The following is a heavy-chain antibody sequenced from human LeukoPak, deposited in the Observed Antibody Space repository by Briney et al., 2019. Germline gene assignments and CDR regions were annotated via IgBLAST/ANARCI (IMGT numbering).Heavy chain of an antibody. CDR1: GFIFSGYG. CDR3: AKEPDVAAAGIDY. Sequence: SGGSLRLSCAASGFIFSGYGMHWVRQAPGKGLQWVTFIRYEGSNKYYADSVKGRFTISRDNSKNTLYLQMNSLRVEDTAVYYCAKEPDVAAAGIDYWGQGTLVTVSS. V-gene: IGHV3-30*02. CDR2: IRYEGSNK. J-gene: IGHJ4*02. D-gene: IGHD6-13*01.